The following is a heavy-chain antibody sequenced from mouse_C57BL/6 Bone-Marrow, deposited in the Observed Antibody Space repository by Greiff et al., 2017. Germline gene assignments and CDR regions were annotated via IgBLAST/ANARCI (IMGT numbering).Heavy chain of an antibody. D-gene: IGHD2-3*01. Sequence: VKLQESGAELARPGASVKLSCKASGYTFTSYGISWVKQRTGQGLEWIGEIYPRSGNTYYNEKFKGKATLTADKSSSTAYMELRSLTSEDSAVYFCARAGYFYFDYWGQGTTLTVSS. CDR1: GYTFTSYG. J-gene: IGHJ2*01. CDR2: IYPRSGNT. CDR3: ARAGYFYFDY. V-gene: IGHV1-81*01.